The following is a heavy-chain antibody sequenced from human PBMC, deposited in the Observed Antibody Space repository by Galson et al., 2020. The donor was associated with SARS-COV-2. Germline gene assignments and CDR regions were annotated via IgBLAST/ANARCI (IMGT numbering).Heavy chain of an antibody. V-gene: IGHV4-34*01. CDR1: GGSFSGYY. Sequence: SETLSLTCAVYGGSFSGYYWSWIRQPPGKGLEWIGEINHSGSTNYNPSLKSRVTISVDTSKNQFSLKLSSVTAADTAVYYCARTYDFWSGYYPRFDYWGQGTLVTVSS. CDR3: ARTYDFWSGYYPRFDY. J-gene: IGHJ4*02. CDR2: INHSGST. D-gene: IGHD3-3*01.